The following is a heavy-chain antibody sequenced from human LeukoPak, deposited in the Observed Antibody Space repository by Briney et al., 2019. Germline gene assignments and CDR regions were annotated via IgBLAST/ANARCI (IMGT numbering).Heavy chain of an antibody. J-gene: IGHJ4*02. CDR2: ISSSSSYI. D-gene: IGHD3-10*01. Sequence: GGSLRLSCAASGFTFSSYSMNWVRQAPGKGLEWVSSISSSSSYIYYADSVKGRFTISRDNSKNTLYLQMNSLRAEDTAVYYCAKDLWDQGDYYGSGSYLDYWGQGTLVTVSS. V-gene: IGHV3-21*04. CDR1: GFTFSSYS. CDR3: AKDLWDQGDYYGSGSYLDY.